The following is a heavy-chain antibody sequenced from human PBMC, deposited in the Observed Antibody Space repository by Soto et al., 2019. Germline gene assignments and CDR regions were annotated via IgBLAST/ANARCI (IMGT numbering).Heavy chain of an antibody. CDR2: ISYDGSNK. CDR3: ARDRKSSGWGWDYYYYGMDV. J-gene: IGHJ6*02. CDR1: GFTFSSYA. Sequence: GGSLRLSCAASGFTFSSYAMHWVRQAPGKGLEWVAVISYDGSNKYYADSVKGRFTISRDNSKNTLYLQMNSLRAEDTAVYYCARDRKSSGWGWDYYYYGMDVWGQGTTVSVSS. V-gene: IGHV3-30-3*01. D-gene: IGHD6-19*01.